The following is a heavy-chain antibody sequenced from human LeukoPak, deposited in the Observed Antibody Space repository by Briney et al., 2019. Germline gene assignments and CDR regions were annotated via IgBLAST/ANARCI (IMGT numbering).Heavy chain of an antibody. Sequence: GGSLRLSCTASGFTFGDYAMSWFRQAPGKGLEWVGFIRSKAYGGTTEYAASVKGRFTISRNDSKSIAYLQMNSLKTEDTAVYYCTRDKNQGYGEPHDAFDIWGQGTMVTVSS. CDR1: GFTFGDYA. J-gene: IGHJ3*02. D-gene: IGHD4-17*01. CDR3: TRDKNQGYGEPHDAFDI. CDR2: IRSKAYGGTT. V-gene: IGHV3-49*03.